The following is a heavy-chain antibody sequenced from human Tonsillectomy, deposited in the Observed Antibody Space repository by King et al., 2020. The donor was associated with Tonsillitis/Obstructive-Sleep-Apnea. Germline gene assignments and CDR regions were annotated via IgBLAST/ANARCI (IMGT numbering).Heavy chain of an antibody. D-gene: IGHD5-18*01. Sequence: VQLVESGGGLVQPGGSLRLSCSASGFTFSSYAMHWVRQAPGKGLEYVSAISSNGGSTYYADSVKGRFTISRDNSKNTLYLQMSSLRAEDTAVYYGVKLLPSGDTAMGPDYWGQGTLVTVSS. CDR3: VKLLPSGDTAMGPDY. CDR2: ISSNGGST. V-gene: IGHV3-64D*06. CDR1: GFTFSSYA. J-gene: IGHJ4*02.